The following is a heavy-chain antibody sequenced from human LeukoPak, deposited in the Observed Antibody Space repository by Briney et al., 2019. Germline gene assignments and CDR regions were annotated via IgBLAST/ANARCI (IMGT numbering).Heavy chain of an antibody. CDR3: TKGTIWLPFDY. D-gene: IGHD5-18*01. CDR2: IWYDGSNK. CDR1: GFTFSSYG. V-gene: IGHV3-33*06. J-gene: IGHJ4*02. Sequence: PGGSLRLSCAASGFTFSSYGMHWVRQAPGKGLEWVAVIWYDGSNKYYADSVKGRFTISRDNSKNTLYLRMNSLRAEDTAVYYCTKGTIWLPFDYWGQETLVTVSS.